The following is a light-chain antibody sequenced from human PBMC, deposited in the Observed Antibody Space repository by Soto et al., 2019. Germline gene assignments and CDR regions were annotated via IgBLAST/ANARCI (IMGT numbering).Light chain of an antibody. J-gene: IGKJ5*01. CDR3: QQYDNLPI. CDR2: DAS. CDR1: QDISNY. Sequence: DIQMTQSPSSLSASVGDRVTITCQASQDISNYLNWYQQKPGKAPKLLIYDASNLETGVPSRFSGSGSGTDFTFTISSLQPEDIATYYWQQYDNLPIFGQGTRLEIK. V-gene: IGKV1-33*01.